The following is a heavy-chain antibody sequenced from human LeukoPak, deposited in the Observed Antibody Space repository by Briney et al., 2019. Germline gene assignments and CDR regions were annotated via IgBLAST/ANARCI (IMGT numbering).Heavy chain of an antibody. V-gene: IGHV3-7*01. CDR1: GFTFSSYW. CDR3: ARGPNSPFITMVRGVNYYYYYMDV. J-gene: IGHJ6*03. Sequence: GGSLRLSCAASGFTFSSYWMSWLRQAPGKGLEWVANIKQDGSEKYYVDSVKGRFTISRDNAKNSLYLQMNSLRAEDTAVYYCARGPNSPFITMVRGVNYYYYYMDVWGKGTTVTISS. D-gene: IGHD3-10*01. CDR2: IKQDGSEK.